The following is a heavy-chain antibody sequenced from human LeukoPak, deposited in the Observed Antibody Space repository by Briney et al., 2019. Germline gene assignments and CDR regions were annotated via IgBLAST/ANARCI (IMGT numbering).Heavy chain of an antibody. CDR3: GRDGWEIRLATGY. J-gene: IGHJ4*02. V-gene: IGHV3-23*01. CDR1: GFTFSDYY. Sequence: QAGGSLRLSCAASGFTFSDYYMSWIRQAPGKGLEWVSGISGGGNTFYSDAVKGRFTTSRDNSKNTLFPEMNSLRAEDTAVYYCGRDGWEIRLATGYWGQGTLVTVSS. CDR2: ISGGGNT. D-gene: IGHD1-26*01.